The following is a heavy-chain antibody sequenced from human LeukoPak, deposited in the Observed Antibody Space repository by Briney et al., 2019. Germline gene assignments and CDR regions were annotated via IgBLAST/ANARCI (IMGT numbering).Heavy chain of an antibody. J-gene: IGHJ5*02. Sequence: PGGSLRLSCAASGFTFSSYSMNWVRQAPGKGLEWVSSISSSSSSYIYYADSVKGRFTISRDNAKNSLYLQMNSLRAEDTAVYYCARDVYSYGFRWFDPWGQGTLVTVSS. V-gene: IGHV3-21*01. CDR3: ARDVYSYGFRWFDP. D-gene: IGHD5-18*01. CDR2: ISSSSSSYI. CDR1: GFTFSSYS.